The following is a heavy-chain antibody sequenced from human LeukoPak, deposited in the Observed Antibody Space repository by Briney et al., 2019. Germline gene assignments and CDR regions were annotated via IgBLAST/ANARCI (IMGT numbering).Heavy chain of an antibody. D-gene: IGHD3-22*01. CDR2: IYYSGST. Sequence: SETLSLTYTVSGGSISSGDYYWSWIRQPPGKGLEWIGYIYYSGSTYYNPSLKSRVTISVDTSKNQFSLKLSSVTAADTAVYYCASTSREYYYDSSGKLSFDYWGQGTLVTVSS. J-gene: IGHJ4*02. V-gene: IGHV4-30-4*01. CDR1: GGSISSGDYY. CDR3: ASTSREYYYDSSGKLSFDY.